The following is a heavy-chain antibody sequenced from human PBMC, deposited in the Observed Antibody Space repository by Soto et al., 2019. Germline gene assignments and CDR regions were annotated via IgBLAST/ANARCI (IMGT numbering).Heavy chain of an antibody. D-gene: IGHD1-26*01. V-gene: IGHV4-34*01. J-gene: IGHJ5*02. CDR2: INHSGGT. CDR3: ARRVGATTAWFDP. CDR1: GGSFSCYY. Sequence: SETLSLTCAVYGGSFSCYYWSWIRQPPGKGLEWIGEINHSGGTNYNPSLKSRVTISVDTSKNQFSLKLSSVTAADTAVYYCARRVGATTAWFDPWGQGTLVTVSS.